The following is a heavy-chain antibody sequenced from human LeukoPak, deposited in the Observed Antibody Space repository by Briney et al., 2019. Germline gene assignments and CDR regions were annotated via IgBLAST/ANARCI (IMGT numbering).Heavy chain of an antibody. D-gene: IGHD3-10*01. V-gene: IGHV1-2*02. J-gene: IGHJ4*02. Sequence: ASVKVSCKASGYTFTGYYMHWVRQAPGQGLEWMGWINPNSGGTNYAQKFQGRVTMTRDTSISTAYMELSRLRSDDTAVYYCARDRRGSSADFDYWGQGTLVTVSS. CDR1: GYTFTGYY. CDR2: INPNSGGT. CDR3: ARDRRGSSADFDY.